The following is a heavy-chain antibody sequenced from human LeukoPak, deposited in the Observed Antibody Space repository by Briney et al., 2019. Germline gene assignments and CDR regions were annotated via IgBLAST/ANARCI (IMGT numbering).Heavy chain of an antibody. Sequence: ASVKVSCKASGYTFTGYYMHWVRQAPGQGLEWMGWINPNSGGTNYAQKFQGRVTMTRDTSISTAYMELSRLRSDDTAVYYCARDWGRNWEVDYWGQGTLVTVSS. D-gene: IGHD7-27*01. CDR2: INPNSGGT. V-gene: IGHV1-2*02. CDR3: ARDWGRNWEVDY. J-gene: IGHJ4*02. CDR1: GYTFTGYY.